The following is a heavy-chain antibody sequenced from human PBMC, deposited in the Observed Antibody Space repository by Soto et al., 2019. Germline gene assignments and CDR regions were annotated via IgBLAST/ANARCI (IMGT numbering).Heavy chain of an antibody. D-gene: IGHD3-10*01. V-gene: IGHV1-69*08. J-gene: IGHJ4*02. CDR2: IIPILGIE. Sequence: QVQLVQSGAEVKKPGSSVKVSCKASGGTFSSYTISWVRQAPGQGLEWMGRIIPILGIENYAQKFQGRVTITADKSTSTAYMELSSLRSEYTAVYYCAREKGYYGSGSYYNEWGQGTLVTVSS. CDR3: AREKGYYGSGSYYNE. CDR1: GGTFSSYT.